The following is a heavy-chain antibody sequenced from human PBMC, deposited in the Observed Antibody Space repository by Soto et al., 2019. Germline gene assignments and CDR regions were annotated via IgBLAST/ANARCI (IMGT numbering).Heavy chain of an antibody. CDR2: IYYSGST. V-gene: IGHV4-59*01. Sequence: QVQLQESGPGLVKPSETRSLTCTVSGGPISSYYWSWIRQPPGKGLEWIGYIYYSGSTNYNPSLKSRVTISVDTSKNQFSLKLSSVTAADTAVYYCARRYGSAFDIWGQGTMVTVSS. D-gene: IGHD3-10*01. J-gene: IGHJ3*02. CDR3: ARRYGSAFDI. CDR1: GGPISSYY.